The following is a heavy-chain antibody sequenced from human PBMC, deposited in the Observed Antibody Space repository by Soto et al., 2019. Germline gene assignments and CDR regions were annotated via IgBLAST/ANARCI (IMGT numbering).Heavy chain of an antibody. Sequence: VQLAQSGAEVKKPGASVRVSCRTSGYTFSNYGISWVRQAPGQGLEWMGLVSGYIGNTHYARKPQRRATSTKCTSTSTAHMALRRLTSADTSVYYCARSPREGCSGGNCYSDFWGQGTLAAASS. CDR3: ARSPREGCSGGNCYSDF. J-gene: IGHJ1*01. CDR2: VSGYIGNT. CDR1: GYTFSNYG. D-gene: IGHD2-15*01. V-gene: IGHV1-18*01.